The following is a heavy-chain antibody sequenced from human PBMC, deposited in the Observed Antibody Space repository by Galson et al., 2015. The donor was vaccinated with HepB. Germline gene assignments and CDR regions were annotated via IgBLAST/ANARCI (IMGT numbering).Heavy chain of an antibody. V-gene: IGHV3-9*01. D-gene: IGHD3-3*02. J-gene: IGHJ4*02. CDR2: ISWNSVYK. Sequence: ALRLSCAGSGFNFENYAMHWVRQVPGKGLEGVSSISWNSVYKEFADSVKGRFTISRDNAKKSLHLHIISLRPEDTARYFCAKEQSHFCRDETCSPHFDHWGQGVIVIVSS. CDR3: AKEQSHFCRDETCSPHFDH. CDR1: GFNFENYA.